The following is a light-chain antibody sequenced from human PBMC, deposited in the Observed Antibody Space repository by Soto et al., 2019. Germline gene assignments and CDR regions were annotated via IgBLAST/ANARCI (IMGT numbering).Light chain of an antibody. J-gene: IGKJ2*01. V-gene: IGKV3-15*01. Sequence: EIVLTQSPATLSVSPGDRVTLSCRASESLFGFLAWYQQKPGQSPRLLIYGGSTRATGIPARFSGSGSATDFTIPISSLLSADYSVFYCQSYNDWPFASGLGTKLEI. CDR3: QSYNDWPFA. CDR2: GGS. CDR1: ESLFGF.